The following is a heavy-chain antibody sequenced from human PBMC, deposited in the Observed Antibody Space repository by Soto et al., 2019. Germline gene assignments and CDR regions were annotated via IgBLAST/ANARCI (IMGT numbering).Heavy chain of an antibody. CDR1: GFTFSSYS. CDR3: ASSSWVDWFDP. Sequence: EVQLVESGGGLVRPGGSLRLSCVASGFTFSSYSMNWVRQAPGKGLEWVSSISSSGTYIYYAESLKGRFTISRDNAKNSVYLQMTSLRAEDTAVYYCASSSWVDWFDPWGQGTLVTVSS. J-gene: IGHJ5*02. CDR2: ISSSGTYI. V-gene: IGHV3-21*01. D-gene: IGHD6-13*01.